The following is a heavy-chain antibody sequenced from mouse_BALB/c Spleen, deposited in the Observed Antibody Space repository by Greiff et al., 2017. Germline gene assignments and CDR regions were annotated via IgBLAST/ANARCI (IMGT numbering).Heavy chain of an antibody. D-gene: IGHD2-4*01. Sequence: QVQLKESGAELVKPGASVKLSCKASGYTFTEYIIHWVKQRSGQGLEWIGWFYPGSGSIKYNEKFKDKATLTADKSSSTVYMELSRLTSEDSAVYFCARHEATMITTNAMDYWGQGTSVTVSS. CDR2: FYPGSGSI. J-gene: IGHJ4*01. CDR1: GYTFTEYI. V-gene: IGHV1-62-2*01. CDR3: ARHEATMITTNAMDY.